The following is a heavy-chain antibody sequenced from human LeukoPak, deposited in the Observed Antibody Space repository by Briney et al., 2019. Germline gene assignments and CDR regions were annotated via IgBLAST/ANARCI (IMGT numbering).Heavy chain of an antibody. Sequence: ASVKVSCKASGGTFSNYAISWVRQAPGQGLEWMGGIIPIFGTANYAQKFQGRVTITTDESTSTAYMELSSLRSEDTAVYYCARTAAGNLVYYMDVWGKGTTVTVSS. CDR3: ARTAAGNLVYYMDV. CDR1: GGTFSNYA. CDR2: IIPIFGTA. V-gene: IGHV1-69*05. J-gene: IGHJ6*03. D-gene: IGHD6-13*01.